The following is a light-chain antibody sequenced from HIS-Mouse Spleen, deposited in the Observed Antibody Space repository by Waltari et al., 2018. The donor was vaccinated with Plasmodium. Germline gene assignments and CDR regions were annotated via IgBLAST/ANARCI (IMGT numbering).Light chain of an antibody. V-gene: IGKV3-11*01. J-gene: IGKJ5*01. CDR2: DAS. Sequence: EIVLTQSPATLSLSPVERATLSCRASQSVSSYLARYQQKPGQAPRLLIDDASNRATGIPARFSGSGSGTDFTLNISSLGPEDFAVYYCQQRSNWPITFGQGTRLEIK. CDR1: QSVSSY. CDR3: QQRSNWPIT.